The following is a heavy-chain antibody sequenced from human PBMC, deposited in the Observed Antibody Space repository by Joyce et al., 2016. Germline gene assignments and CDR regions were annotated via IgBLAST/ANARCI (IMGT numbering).Heavy chain of an antibody. CDR3: ARDFCSGGSCYDYYYYYMDV. CDR1: GYTFTGYY. V-gene: IGHV1-2*06. J-gene: IGHJ6*03. Sequence: QVQLVQSGAEVKKPGASVKVSCKASGYTFTGYYMHWVRQAPGQGLEGMGRISPDSGGTISAQKFQGRVTMTRDTSISTAYMELSRLRSDDTAVYYCARDFCSGGSCYDYYYYYMDVWGKGTTVTVSS. CDR2: ISPDSGGT. D-gene: IGHD2-15*01.